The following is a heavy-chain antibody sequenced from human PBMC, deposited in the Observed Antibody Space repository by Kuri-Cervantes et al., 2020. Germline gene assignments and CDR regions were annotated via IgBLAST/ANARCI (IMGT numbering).Heavy chain of an antibody. V-gene: IGHV3-30-3*01. CDR2: ISYDGSNK. CDR3: AKTTYYYDSSGYDDAFDI. Sequence: LSLTCAASGFTFSSYAMHWVRQAPGKGLEWVAVISYDGSNKYYADSVKGRFTISRDNSKNTLYLQMNSLRAEDTAVYYCAKTTYYYDSSGYDDAFDIWGQGTMVTVSS. J-gene: IGHJ3*02. D-gene: IGHD3-22*01. CDR1: GFTFSSYA.